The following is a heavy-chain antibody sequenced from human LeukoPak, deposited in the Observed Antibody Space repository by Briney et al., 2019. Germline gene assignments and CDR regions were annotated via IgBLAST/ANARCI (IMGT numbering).Heavy chain of an antibody. J-gene: IGHJ4*02. V-gene: IGHV1-2*02. Sequence: ASVKVSCKASGYTFTGYYMHWVRQAPGQGLEWMGWINPNSGGTNYAQKFQGRVTMTRDTSISTAYMELSRLRSDDTAVYYCASAGSGWPLRKYYFDYWGQGTLVTVSS. CDR1: GYTFTGYY. CDR2: INPNSGGT. D-gene: IGHD6-19*01. CDR3: ASAGSGWPLRKYYFDY.